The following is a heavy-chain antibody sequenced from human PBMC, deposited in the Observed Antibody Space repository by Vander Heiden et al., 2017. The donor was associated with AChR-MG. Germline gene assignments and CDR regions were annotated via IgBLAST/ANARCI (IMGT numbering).Heavy chain of an antibody. Sequence: QVQLVQSGADVKKPGASVKVSCKASGATFTAYDMTWVRQAPGQGLEWMGWINPNTGGTNYARDFQGRVILTRDTHISTAYMELSRLRSDDTAIYYCARAGKGSILGAAKGPLDYWGPGTLGNVA. CDR3: ARAGKGSILGAAKGPLDY. J-gene: IGHJ4*02. D-gene: IGHD3-16*01. CDR1: GATFTAYD. V-gene: IGHV1-2*02. CDR2: INPNTGGT.